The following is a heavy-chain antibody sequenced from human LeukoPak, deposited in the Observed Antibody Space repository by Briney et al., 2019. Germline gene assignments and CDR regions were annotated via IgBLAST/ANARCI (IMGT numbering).Heavy chain of an antibody. D-gene: IGHD3-10*01. Sequence: GGSLRLSCAASGFTFSSYWMSWVGQAPGKGLEWWANIKQEGSEKYYVDSVKGRFTISRDNAKNSLYLQMNSLRAEDTAVYYCARDGVSMVRGVRVLDYSYYYMDVWGKGTTVTVSS. CDR3: ARDGVSMVRGVRVLDYSYYYMDV. CDR2: IKQEGSEK. V-gene: IGHV3-7*01. J-gene: IGHJ6*03. CDR1: GFTFSSYW.